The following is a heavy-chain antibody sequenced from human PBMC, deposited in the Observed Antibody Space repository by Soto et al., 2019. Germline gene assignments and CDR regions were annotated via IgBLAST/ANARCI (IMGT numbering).Heavy chain of an antibody. V-gene: IGHV5-51*01. CDR1: GYSFTSYW. D-gene: IGHD6-6*01. CDR3: ARQPSIATLTDYYYYGMDV. J-gene: IGHJ6*02. CDR2: IYPGDSDT. Sequence: PGESLKISCKGSGYSFTSYWIGWVRQMPGKGLEWMGIIYPGDSDTRYSPSFQGQVTISADKSISTAYLQWSSLKASDTAMYYCARQPSIATLTDYYYYGMDVWRQGTTVTVSS.